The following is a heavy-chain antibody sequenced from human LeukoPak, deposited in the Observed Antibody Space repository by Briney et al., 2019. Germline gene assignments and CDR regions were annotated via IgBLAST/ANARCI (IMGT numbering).Heavy chain of an antibody. CDR1: GFTVSSNY. V-gene: IGHV3-53*01. CDR2: IYSGGDT. J-gene: IGHJ4*02. D-gene: IGHD7-27*01. CDR3: ATSPNWGSPYY. Sequence: GGSLRLSCAASGFTVSSNYMSWVRQAPGKGLEWVSLIYSGGDTYYADSVKGRFTISRDISKNTLYLQMNSLRAEDTAVYYCATSPNWGSPYYWGQGTLVTVSS.